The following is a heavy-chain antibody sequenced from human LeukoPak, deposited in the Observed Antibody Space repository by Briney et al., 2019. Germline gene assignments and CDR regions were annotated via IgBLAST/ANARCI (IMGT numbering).Heavy chain of an antibody. CDR2: INPNSGGT. D-gene: IGHD3-10*01. CDR3: ARVYYYGSGRYYHFSAMDV. J-gene: IGHJ6*03. Sequence: ASVKVSCKASGGTFSNYAISWVRQAPGQGLEWMGWINPNSGGTNYAQKLQGRVTMTRDTSISTAYMELSRLRSDDTAVYYCARVYYYGSGRYYHFSAMDVWGKGTTVTISS. CDR1: GGTFSNYA. V-gene: IGHV1-2*02.